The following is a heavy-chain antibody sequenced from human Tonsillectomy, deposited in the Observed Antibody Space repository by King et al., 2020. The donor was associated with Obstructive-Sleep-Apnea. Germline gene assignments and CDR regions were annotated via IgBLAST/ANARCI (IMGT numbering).Heavy chain of an antibody. D-gene: IGHD6-6*01. Sequence: QLQESGAGLVKPSQTLSLTCSVSGVSISNSDYYWSWFRQPPGKGLEWIGRICYSGKTAYNPSLQSRLTISLGTSKNQFSLSLTSVTAADTAIYYCAREKRRLIHCSYPGCDSKYSGMDVWGQGTTVAVS. J-gene: IGHJ6*02. CDR1: GVSISNSDYY. V-gene: IGHV4-30-4*01. CDR3: AREKRRLIHCSYPGCDSKYSGMDV. CDR2: ICYSGKT.